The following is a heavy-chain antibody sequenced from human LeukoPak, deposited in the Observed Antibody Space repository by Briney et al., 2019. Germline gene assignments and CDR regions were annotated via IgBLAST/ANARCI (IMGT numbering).Heavy chain of an antibody. V-gene: IGHV3-23*01. CDR1: GFTLTSYA. Sequence: QPGGSLRLSSAASGFTLTSYAMSWVPHAPGKGLEWGSAISGSGGSTYYADSVKGRFTISRDNAKNSLYLQMNSLRAEDTAVYYCARVVVVALPWFDPWGQGTLATVSS. J-gene: IGHJ5*02. D-gene: IGHD2-15*01. CDR2: ISGSGGST. CDR3: ARVVVVALPWFDP.